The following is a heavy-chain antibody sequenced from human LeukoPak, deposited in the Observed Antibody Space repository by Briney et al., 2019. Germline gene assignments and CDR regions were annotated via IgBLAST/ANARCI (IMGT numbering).Heavy chain of an antibody. CDR3: ARDWRYDFWSGYQSLFDY. J-gene: IGHJ4*02. Sequence: PGGSLRLSCAASGFTFSSYWMSWVRQAPGKGLEWVANIKQDGSEKYYVDSVKGQFTISRDNAKNSLYLQMNSLRAEDTAVYYCARDWRYDFWSGYQSLFDYWGQGTLVTVSS. V-gene: IGHV3-7*01. CDR1: GFTFSSYW. CDR2: IKQDGSEK. D-gene: IGHD3-3*01.